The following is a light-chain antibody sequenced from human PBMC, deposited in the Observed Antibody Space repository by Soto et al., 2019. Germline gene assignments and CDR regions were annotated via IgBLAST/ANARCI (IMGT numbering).Light chain of an antibody. CDR3: QHHNSSPEA. Sequence: DIQMTHPPSTLSGSVGHRVTITCRASHTISSWLAWYQQKPGQAPKLLIYKASTLKSGVQSRFSGSGSGTELTLTISSLQPDDYATYYCQHHNSSPEAFGQGTQV. CDR1: HTISSW. CDR2: KAS. V-gene: IGKV1-5*03. J-gene: IGKJ1*01.